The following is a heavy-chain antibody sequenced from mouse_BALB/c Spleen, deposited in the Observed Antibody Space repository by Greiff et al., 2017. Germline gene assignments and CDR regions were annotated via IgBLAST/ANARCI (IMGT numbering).Heavy chain of an antibody. D-gene: IGHD1-1*01. J-gene: IGHJ2*01. CDR2: ILPGSGST. Sequence: QVHVKQSGAELMKPGASVKISCKATGYTFSSYWIEWVKQRPGHGLEWIGEILPGSGSTNYNEKFKGKATFTADTSSNTAYMQLSSLTSEDSAVYYCARFYYGSSYYFDYWGQGTTLTVSS. CDR1: GYTFSSYW. V-gene: IGHV1-9*01. CDR3: ARFYYGSSYYFDY.